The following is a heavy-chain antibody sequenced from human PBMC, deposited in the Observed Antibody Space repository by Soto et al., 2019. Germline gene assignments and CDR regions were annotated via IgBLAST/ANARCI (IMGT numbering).Heavy chain of an antibody. CDR1: GGSISSYY. D-gene: IGHD3-9*01. Sequence: QVQLQESGPGLVKPSETLSLTCTVSGGSISSYYWSWIRQTPGKGLEWIGYIFYFGSTNYNPSHKSRVTLSIDTSKNQLSLKLSSVTAADTAVYYCARHSPDFDLLSQFDYWGQGTLVTVSS. J-gene: IGHJ4*02. CDR3: ARHSPDFDLLSQFDY. V-gene: IGHV4-59*08. CDR2: IFYFGST.